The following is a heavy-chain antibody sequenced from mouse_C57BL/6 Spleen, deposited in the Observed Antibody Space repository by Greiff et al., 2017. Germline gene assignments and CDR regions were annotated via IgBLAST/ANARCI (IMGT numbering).Heavy chain of an antibody. CDR3: ARHEYYDGSRHYYAMDY. J-gene: IGHJ4*01. D-gene: IGHD1-1*01. V-gene: IGHV1-62-2*01. CDR2: FYPGSGSI. Sequence: QVQLQQSGAELVKPGASVKLSCKASGYTFTEYTIHWVKQRSGQGLEWIGWFYPGSGSIKYNEKFKDKATLTADKSSSTVYMELSRLTSEDSAVYFCARHEYYDGSRHYYAMDYWGQGTSVTVSS. CDR1: GYTFTEYT.